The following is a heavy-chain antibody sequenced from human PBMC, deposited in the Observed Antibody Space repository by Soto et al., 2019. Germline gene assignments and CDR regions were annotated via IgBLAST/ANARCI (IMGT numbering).Heavy chain of an antibody. CDR2: IYWDDDK. CDR1: ALSLSTSGVS. V-gene: IGHV2-5*02. D-gene: IGHD3-10*01. Sequence: ESRPTLVNPTQTLTLTICFSALSLSTSGVSVGWIRQPPGKALEWLALIYWDDDKRYSPSLKTRLTITKDTSKNQVVLIMTNMDPVDTATYFCAHRRNTGAVRGAPFGYYAMDVWGQGTTVTVSS. CDR3: AHRRNTGAVRGAPFGYYAMDV. J-gene: IGHJ6*02.